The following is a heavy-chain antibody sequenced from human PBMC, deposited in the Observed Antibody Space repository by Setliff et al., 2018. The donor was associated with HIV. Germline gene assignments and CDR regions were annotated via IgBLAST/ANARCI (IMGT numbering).Heavy chain of an antibody. CDR3: ARSPQGGYFDY. Sequence: GGSLRLSCAASGFTVSSKYMSWVRQAPGKGLEWVSVIYGGGSTYYADSVKGRFTISRDNSKNTLYLQMNSLRVEDTAVYHCARSPQGGYFDYWGQGTLVTVSS. CDR1: GFTVSSKY. V-gene: IGHV3-53*01. CDR2: IYGGGST. J-gene: IGHJ4*03.